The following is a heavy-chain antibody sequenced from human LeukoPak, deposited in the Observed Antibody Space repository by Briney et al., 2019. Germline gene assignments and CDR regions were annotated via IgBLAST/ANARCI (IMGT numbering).Heavy chain of an antibody. CDR2: FGHNGGIT. V-gene: IGHV3-23*01. J-gene: IGHJ4*02. CDR3: ARDGVDSITGTKDY. Sequence: GGSLRLSCAASGFTFNYYGLSWVRQAPGKGLERVSGFGHNGGITYSDSVKGRFTISRDNSKNTLFLQMNSLRADDTAVYYCARDGVDSITGTKDYWGQGTLVTVSS. CDR1: GFTFNYYG. D-gene: IGHD1-7*01.